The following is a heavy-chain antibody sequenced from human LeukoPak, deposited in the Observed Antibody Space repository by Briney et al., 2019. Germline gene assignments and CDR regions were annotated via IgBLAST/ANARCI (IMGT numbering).Heavy chain of an antibody. CDR1: GGSINFYY. V-gene: IGHV4-59*01. J-gene: IGHJ4*02. D-gene: IGHD2-15*01. CDR3: ARGGGDCSGTSCYFEDY. CDR2: ISYGGTT. Sequence: SETLSLTCTDSGGSINFYYWSWIRQPPGKGLEWIGYISYGGTTKYNPSLKSRVAISVDTSKNQFSLKLRSVTAADTAVYYCARGGGDCSGTSCYFEDYWGQGNLVTVS.